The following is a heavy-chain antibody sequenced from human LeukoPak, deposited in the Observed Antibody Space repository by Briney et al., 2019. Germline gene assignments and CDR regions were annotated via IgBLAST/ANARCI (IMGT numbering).Heavy chain of an antibody. V-gene: IGHV3-7*01. CDR2: IRQDGGEK. CDR1: GFTLSSYW. CDR3: ARWVGGSGTYRLDY. Sequence: GGSLRLSCVVSGFTLSSYWMSRVRQAPGEGLEWVANIRQDGGEKYYVDSVKGRFTISRDNAKNSLYLQMNSLRVEDTAVYYCARWVGGSGTYRLDYWGQGTLVTVSS. D-gene: IGHD3-10*01. J-gene: IGHJ4*02.